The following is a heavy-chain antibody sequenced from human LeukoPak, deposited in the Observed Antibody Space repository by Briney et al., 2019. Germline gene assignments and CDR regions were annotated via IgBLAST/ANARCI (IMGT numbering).Heavy chain of an antibody. D-gene: IGHD2-15*01. Sequence: SQTLSLTCTVSGDSISSYFWSWIRQPPGKGLEWIGYFHDSGSANYNPSLKSRITMSVDTSKNQFSLKLRSVTAADTAVYYCARDSHSVDTATPRGFDPWGQGTLVTVSS. V-gene: IGHV4-59*01. CDR2: FHDSGSA. J-gene: IGHJ5*02. CDR3: ARDSHSVDTATPRGFDP. CDR1: GDSISSYF.